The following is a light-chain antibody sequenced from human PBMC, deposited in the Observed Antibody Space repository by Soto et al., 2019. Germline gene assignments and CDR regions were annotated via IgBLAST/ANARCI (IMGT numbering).Light chain of an antibody. CDR1: QSVSTRY. CDR3: YQFGSSPLAFT. V-gene: IGKV3-20*01. CDR2: GAS. Sequence: ESLLTQSPGTLSLSPGERATLSCRASQSVSTRYLSWYQQKPGQAPRLLIYGASIRAAGIPDRFSGSGSGTDFTLTISRLEPADFAVSYCYQFGSSPLAFTFGQGTKLEI. J-gene: IGKJ2*01.